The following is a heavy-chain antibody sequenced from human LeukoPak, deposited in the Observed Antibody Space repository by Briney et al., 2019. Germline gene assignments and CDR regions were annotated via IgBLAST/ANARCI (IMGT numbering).Heavy chain of an antibody. D-gene: IGHD2-2*02. CDR3: ARGYQLLYRNYYYYYYMDV. CDR1: GGTFISYA. Sequence: ASXXVSCKASGGTFISYAISWVRQAPGQGLEWMGGIIPIFGTANYAQKFQGRVTITADESTSTAYMELSSLRSEDTAVYYCARGYQLLYRNYYYYYYMDVWGKGTTVTVSS. J-gene: IGHJ6*03. V-gene: IGHV1-69*13. CDR2: IIPIFGTA.